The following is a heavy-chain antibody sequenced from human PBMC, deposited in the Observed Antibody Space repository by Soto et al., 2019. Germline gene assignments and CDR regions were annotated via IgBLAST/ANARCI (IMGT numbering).Heavy chain of an antibody. Sequence: GGSLRLSCAASGFTFSSYAMSWVRQAPGKGLEWVSAISGSGGSTYYAEYVKGRFTISRDNSKNTQYLKMNILRAEDNAVYYCAKEQLKPYSSGDAFNIRGQGTMVTVSS. CDR3: AKEQLKPYSSGDAFNI. J-gene: IGHJ3*02. CDR1: GFTFSSYA. V-gene: IGHV3-23*01. D-gene: IGHD3-22*01. CDR2: ISGSGGST.